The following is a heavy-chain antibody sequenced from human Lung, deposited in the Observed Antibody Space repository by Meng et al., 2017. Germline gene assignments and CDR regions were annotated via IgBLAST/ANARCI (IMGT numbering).Heavy chain of an antibody. Sequence: QVQLVQSGAEVKEPGASVNVSCKASGYTFTGYYMHWVRQAPGQGLEWMGRINPNIGGTNYAQKFQGRVIMTRDTSTSTAYMELSRLRSDDTAVYYCATGSRNNNIRFDYWGLGTLVTVSS. D-gene: IGHD3-10*01. CDR3: ATGSRNNNIRFDY. CDR1: GYTFTGYY. CDR2: INPNIGGT. V-gene: IGHV1-2*06. J-gene: IGHJ4*02.